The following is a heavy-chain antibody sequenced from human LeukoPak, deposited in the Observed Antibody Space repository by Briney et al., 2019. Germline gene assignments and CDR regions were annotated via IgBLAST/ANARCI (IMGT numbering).Heavy chain of an antibody. CDR1: GYTFTSYG. J-gene: IGHJ5*02. D-gene: IGHD4-17*01. CDR3: ARGPPTVTSGWFDP. V-gene: IGHV1-18*01. Sequence: ASVKVSCKASGYTFTSYGISWVRQAPGQGLEWMGWVSAYNGNTNYAQKLQGRVTMTTDTSTSTAYMELRSLRSDDTAVYYCARGPPTVTSGWFDPWGQGTLVTVSS. CDR2: VSAYNGNT.